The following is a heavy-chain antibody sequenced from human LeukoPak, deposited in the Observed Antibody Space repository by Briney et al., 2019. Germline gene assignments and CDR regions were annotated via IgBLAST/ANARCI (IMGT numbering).Heavy chain of an antibody. CDR1: GGSISSYY. D-gene: IGHD4-17*01. CDR3: ARQSVYGDYVDWFDP. V-gene: IGHV4-59*08. Sequence: PSETLSLTCTVSGGSISSYYWSWIRQPPGKGPEWIGYIYYSGSTNYNPSLKSRVTISVDTSKNQFSLKLSSVTAADTAVYYCARQSVYGDYVDWFDPWGQGTQVTVSS. J-gene: IGHJ5*02. CDR2: IYYSGST.